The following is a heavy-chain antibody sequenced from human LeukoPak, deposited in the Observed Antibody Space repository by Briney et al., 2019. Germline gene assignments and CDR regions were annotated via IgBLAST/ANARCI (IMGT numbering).Heavy chain of an antibody. CDR3: AVRPKLYDLPPH. CDR2: IIPIFGTA. CDR1: GGTFSSYA. Sequence: SVKVSCKASGGTFSSYAISWVRQAPGQGLEWMGGIIPIFGTANYAQKFQGRVTITTDESTSTAYMELSSLRSEDTAVYYCAVRPKLYDLPPHWGQGTLVTVSS. D-gene: IGHD3-10*01. J-gene: IGHJ4*02. V-gene: IGHV1-69*05.